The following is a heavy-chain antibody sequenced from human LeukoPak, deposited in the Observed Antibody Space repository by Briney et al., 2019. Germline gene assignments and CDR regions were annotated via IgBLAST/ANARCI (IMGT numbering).Heavy chain of an antibody. V-gene: IGHV3-66*02. CDR2: IYSAGST. CDR3: ARDLVAAREDYHYYGSDV. Sequence: GGSLRLSCAASGFTVSSSYISWVRQAPGKGLEWVSVIYSAGSTYYADSVRGRFTISRDNSKNTLYLQLNSLRPEDTAVYYCARDLVAAREDYHYYGSDVWGQGTTVTVS. D-gene: IGHD2-15*01. J-gene: IGHJ6*02. CDR1: GFTVSSSY.